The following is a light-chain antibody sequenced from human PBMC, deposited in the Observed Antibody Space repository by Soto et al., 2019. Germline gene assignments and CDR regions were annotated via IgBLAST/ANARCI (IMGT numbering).Light chain of an antibody. CDR1: QSVSSY. V-gene: IGKV3-11*01. CDR2: DAS. J-gene: IGKJ2*01. Sequence: EIVLTQSPATLSLSPGERATLSCRASQSVSSYLAWYQQKPGQAPRLLIYDASNRSTGIPARFSGSGSGTDFTLTISSLEPEEFAVYYCQQRSNPYTFGQGTKLEIK. CDR3: QQRSNPYT.